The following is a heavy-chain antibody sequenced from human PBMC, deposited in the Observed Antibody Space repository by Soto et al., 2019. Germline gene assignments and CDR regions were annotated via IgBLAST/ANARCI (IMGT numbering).Heavy chain of an antibody. CDR3: ATYNSSWSLFFDY. V-gene: IGHV3-21*01. CDR2: ISSSSSYI. D-gene: IGHD6-13*01. Sequence: GGSLRLSCAASGFTFSSYSMNWVRQAPGKGLEWVSSISSSSSYIYYADSVKGRFTISRDNAKNSLYLQMNSLRAEDTAVYYCATYNSSWSLFFDYWGQGTLVTVSS. J-gene: IGHJ4*02. CDR1: GFTFSSYS.